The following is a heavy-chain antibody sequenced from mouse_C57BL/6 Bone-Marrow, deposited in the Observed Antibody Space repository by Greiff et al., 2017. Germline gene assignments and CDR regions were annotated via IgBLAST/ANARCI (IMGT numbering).Heavy chain of an antibody. D-gene: IGHD2-1*01. CDR3: ARHLYYGNYGFYAMDY. Sequence: EVKVVESGGDLVKPGGSLKLSCAASGFTFSSYGMSWVRQTPDKRLEWVATISSGGSYTYYPDSVKGRFTISRGNAKNTLYLQMSSLKSEDTAMYSCARHLYYGNYGFYAMDYWGQGTSVTVSS. CDR2: ISSGGSYT. J-gene: IGHJ4*01. V-gene: IGHV5-6*01. CDR1: GFTFSSYG.